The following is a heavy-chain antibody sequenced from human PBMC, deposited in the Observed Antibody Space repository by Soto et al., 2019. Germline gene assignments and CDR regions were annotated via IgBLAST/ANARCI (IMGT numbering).Heavy chain of an antibody. CDR2: ISYDGSMK. V-gene: IGHV3-30*03. J-gene: IGHJ4*02. D-gene: IGHD6-19*01. Sequence: GGSLRLSCAVSGFTFSIYGMHWVRQAPGKGLEWVAVISYDGSMKYYADSVKGRFTISRDNSKDTLYLQMNSLRVEDTAVYYCVRDNKQCLLNGGGDSWGQGTLVTVSS. CDR1: GFTFSIYG. CDR3: VRDNKQCLLNGGGDS.